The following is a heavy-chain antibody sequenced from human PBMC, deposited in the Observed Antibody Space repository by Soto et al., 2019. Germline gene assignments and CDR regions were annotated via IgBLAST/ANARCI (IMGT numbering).Heavy chain of an antibody. Sequence: PSETLSLTCTVSGGSISSGHYHWGWIRQPPGKGLEWIACIHYSGSAHYNPSLKSRVTISVDRSKNQFSLKLSSVTAADTAVYYCARAVTTAWNWFDPWGQGTLVTVSS. CDR3: ARAVTTAWNWFDP. CDR1: GGSISSGHYH. J-gene: IGHJ5*02. V-gene: IGHV4-39*07. D-gene: IGHD4-17*01. CDR2: IHYSGSA.